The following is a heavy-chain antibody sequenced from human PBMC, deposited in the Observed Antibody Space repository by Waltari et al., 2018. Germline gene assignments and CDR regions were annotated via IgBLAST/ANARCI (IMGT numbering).Heavy chain of an antibody. J-gene: IGHJ5*02. CDR2: IYHSGST. CDR1: GYSISSGYY. Sequence: QVQLQESGPGLVKPSETLSLTCAVSGYSISSGYYWGWIRQPPGKGLEWIGSIYHSGSTDYNPSLKSRVTISVDTSKNQFSLKLSSVTAADTVVYYCARALQVTTVTALINWFDPWGQGTLVTVSS. D-gene: IGHD4-4*01. CDR3: ARALQVTTVTALINWFDP. V-gene: IGHV4-38-2*01.